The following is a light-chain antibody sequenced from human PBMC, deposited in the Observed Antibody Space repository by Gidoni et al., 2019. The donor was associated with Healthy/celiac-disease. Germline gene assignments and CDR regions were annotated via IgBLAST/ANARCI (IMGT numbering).Light chain of an antibody. CDR2: WAS. V-gene: IGKV4-1*01. Sequence: DIVMTQSPDSLAVSLGERAPINCKSSQSVLYSSNNKNYLAWYQQKPGQPPELLIYWASTRESGVPDRFSGSGSGTDFTLTISSLQAEDVAVYYCQQYYSTRTFGQGTKVEIK. J-gene: IGKJ1*01. CDR1: QSVLYSSNNKNY. CDR3: QQYYSTRT.